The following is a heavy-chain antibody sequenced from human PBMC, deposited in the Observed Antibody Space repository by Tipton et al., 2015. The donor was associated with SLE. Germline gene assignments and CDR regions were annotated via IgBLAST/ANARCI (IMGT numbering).Heavy chain of an antibody. J-gene: IGHJ4*02. CDR1: GFTFTKAW. CDR2: IKSKADGGTT. D-gene: IGHD5-12*01. V-gene: IGHV3-15*01. Sequence: SLRLSCTVSGFTFTKAWMSWVRPAPGKGLEWVGRIKSKADGGTTDYVAPVKGRFTMSRDDSKNTLYLQMNSLKTEDTAVYYCIPRGYSGYWGQGTLVTVSS. CDR3: IPRGYSGY.